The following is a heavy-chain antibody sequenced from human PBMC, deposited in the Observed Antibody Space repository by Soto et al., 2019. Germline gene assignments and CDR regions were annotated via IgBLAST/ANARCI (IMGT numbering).Heavy chain of an antibody. D-gene: IGHD2-8*02. CDR2: ISAGGGTT. CDR1: GFTFDTNR. J-gene: IGHJ4*02. Sequence: PGGSLRLSCAASGFTFDTNRMTWVRQVPGKGLEWVSAISAGGGTTYYADPVKGRFNISRDNAKKTIYQQMHSLRAERTAMYYCACWGHIVPVAPSDFDRWRQGTLVT. V-gene: IGHV3-23*01. CDR3: ACWGHIVPVAPSDFDR.